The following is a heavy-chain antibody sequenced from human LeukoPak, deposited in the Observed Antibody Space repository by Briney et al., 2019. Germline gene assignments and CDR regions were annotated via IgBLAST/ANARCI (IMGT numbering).Heavy chain of an antibody. Sequence: HPGGSLRLSCAASGFTFNNYWMSWVRQAPGKGLEWVANIKPDENEKFYVDSVKGRFTISRDNAKNSLYLQMNSLRAEDTALYYCTRSPDGFDYWGQGTLVTVSS. CDR2: IKPDENEK. CDR1: GFTFNNYW. V-gene: IGHV3-7*03. J-gene: IGHJ4*02. D-gene: IGHD1-14*01. CDR3: TRSPDGFDY.